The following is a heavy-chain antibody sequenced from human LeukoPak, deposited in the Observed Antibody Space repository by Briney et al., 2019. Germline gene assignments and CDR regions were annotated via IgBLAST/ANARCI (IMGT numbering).Heavy chain of an antibody. J-gene: IGHJ6*03. Sequence: GGSLRLSCAASGFTFSSYWMSWVRQAPGKGRGWVANIKRDGSEKYYVDSVKGRFTISRDKAKNSLYLQMNSLRAEDTAVYYCARDVAVSDYYGSGSYRIWYYYYYMDVWGKGTTVTVSS. CDR3: ARDVAVSDYYGSGSYRIWYYYYYMDV. D-gene: IGHD3-10*01. CDR2: IKRDGSEK. V-gene: IGHV3-7*01. CDR1: GFTFSSYW.